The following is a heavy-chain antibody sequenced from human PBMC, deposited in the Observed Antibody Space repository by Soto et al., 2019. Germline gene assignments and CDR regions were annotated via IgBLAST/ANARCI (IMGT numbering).Heavy chain of an antibody. V-gene: IGHV3-15*01. CDR3: TTDYLDYDTLTGRSGWNWFDP. Sequence: GGSLRLSCAASGFTFSNAWMSWVRQAPGKGLEWVGRIKSKTDGGTTDYAAPVKGRFTISRDDSKNTLYLQMNSLKTEDTAVYYCTTDYLDYDTLTGRSGWNWFDPWGQGTLVTVSS. D-gene: IGHD3-9*01. CDR2: IKSKTDGGTT. J-gene: IGHJ5*02. CDR1: GFTFSNAW.